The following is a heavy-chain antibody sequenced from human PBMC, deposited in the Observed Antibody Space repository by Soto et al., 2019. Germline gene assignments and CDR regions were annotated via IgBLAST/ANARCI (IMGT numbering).Heavy chain of an antibody. V-gene: IGHV3-74*01. Sequence: PGGSLRLSCAASGFPFSGYVMHWVSQATGKGLVWVSRINSDGSSTSYADSVKGRFTISRDNAKNTLYLQMNSLRAEDTAVYYCARTQVGATLKEYYYYGMDVWGQGTTVTVSS. J-gene: IGHJ6*02. CDR2: INSDGSST. CDR3: ARTQVGATLKEYYYYGMDV. D-gene: IGHD1-26*01. CDR1: GFPFSGYV.